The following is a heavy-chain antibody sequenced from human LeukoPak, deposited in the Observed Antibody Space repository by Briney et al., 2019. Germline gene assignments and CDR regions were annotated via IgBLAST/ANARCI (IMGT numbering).Heavy chain of an antibody. CDR2: INHSGST. CDR1: GGSFSGYY. Sequence: KSSETLSLTCAVYGGSFSGYYWSWTRQPPGKGLEWIGEINHSGSTNYNPSLKSRVTISVDTSKNQFSLKLSSVTAADTAVYYCARIGYSYGTTPIDYWGQGTLVTVSS. D-gene: IGHD5-18*01. J-gene: IGHJ4*02. V-gene: IGHV4-34*01. CDR3: ARIGYSYGTTPIDY.